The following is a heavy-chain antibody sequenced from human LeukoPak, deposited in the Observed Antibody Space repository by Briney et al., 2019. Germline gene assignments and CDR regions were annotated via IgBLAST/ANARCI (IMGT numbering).Heavy chain of an antibody. CDR3: ARASGGEEYYFDY. V-gene: IGHV3-7*03. CDR1: GFTFSSYW. CDR2: IKQDGSEK. Sequence: GGSLRLSCAASGFTFSSYWMSWVRQAPGKGLEWVANIKQDGSEKYYVDSVKGRFTISRDNAKNSLYLQMNSLRAEDTAVYYCARASGGEEYYFDYWGQGTLVTVSS. D-gene: IGHD3-16*01. J-gene: IGHJ4*02.